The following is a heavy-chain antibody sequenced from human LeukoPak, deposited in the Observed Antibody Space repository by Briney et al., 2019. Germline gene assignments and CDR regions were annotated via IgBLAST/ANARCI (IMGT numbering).Heavy chain of an antibody. Sequence: SETLSLTCTVSGGSISRQYWSWIRQPPGKGLEWIGYFHYSGSTNYNPSLKSRVTISVDTSKNQFSLKLSSVTAADTAVYYCARLGDSSSRLYYFDYWGQGTLVTVSS. CDR1: GGSISRQY. J-gene: IGHJ4*02. D-gene: IGHD6-6*01. V-gene: IGHV4-59*08. CDR3: ARLGDSSSRLYYFDY. CDR2: FHYSGST.